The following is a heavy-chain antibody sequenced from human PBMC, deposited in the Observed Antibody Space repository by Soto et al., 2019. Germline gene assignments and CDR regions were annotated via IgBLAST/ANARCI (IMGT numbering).Heavy chain of an antibody. CDR1: GYAFTGHY. V-gene: IGHV1-2*02. Sequence: ASVKVSCKASGYAFTGHYIHWVRQAPEQGPEWMGEIGPESGATRYAQRFQGRVSMTRDMSITTVYMELNNLSPDDTAVYYCGRGRSGQIVVFYWGQGTPVTVPQ. CDR2: IGPESGAT. CDR3: GRGRSGQIVVFY. J-gene: IGHJ4*02. D-gene: IGHD1-26*01.